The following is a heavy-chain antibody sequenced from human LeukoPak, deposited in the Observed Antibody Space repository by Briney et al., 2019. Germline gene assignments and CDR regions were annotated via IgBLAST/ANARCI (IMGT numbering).Heavy chain of an antibody. J-gene: IGHJ5*02. CDR1: GGSFSGYY. D-gene: IGHD5-18*01. CDR3: ARARGYSYGYWFDP. V-gene: IGHV4-34*01. Sequence: SETLSLTCAVYGGSFSGYYWRWIRQPPGKGLEWIGEINHSGSTNYNPSLNSRVTISVDTSKNQFSLKLSSVTAADTAVYYCARARGYSYGYWFDPWGQGTLVTVSS. CDR2: INHSGST.